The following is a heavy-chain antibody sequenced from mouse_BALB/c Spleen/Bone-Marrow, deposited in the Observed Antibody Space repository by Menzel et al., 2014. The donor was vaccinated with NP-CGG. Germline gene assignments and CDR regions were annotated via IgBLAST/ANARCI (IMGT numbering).Heavy chain of an antibody. CDR1: GYRLTSYW. V-gene: IGHV1-7*01. Sequence: QVQLKQSGAELAKPGASVKISCKASGYRLTSYWMHWVKQRPGQGLEWIGYINPSSGYTEDNQKFKDKAALTADKSSSTAYMQLSSLTSEDSAVYYCARGYYDLDYWGQGTTLTVSS. J-gene: IGHJ2*01. CDR2: INPSSGYT. CDR3: ARGYYDLDY. D-gene: IGHD2-4*01.